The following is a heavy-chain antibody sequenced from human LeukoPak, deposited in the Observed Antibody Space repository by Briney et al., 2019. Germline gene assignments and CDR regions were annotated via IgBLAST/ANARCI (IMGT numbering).Heavy chain of an antibody. Sequence: PGGSLRLSCAASGFTFSSYEMNWVRQAPGKGLEWVSYISSSGSTTYYADSVKGRFTISRDNAKNSLYLQMNSLRAEDTAVYYCATPNYYDSSGYPKYFQHWGQGTLVTVSS. CDR1: GFTFSSYE. CDR2: ISSSGSTT. CDR3: ATPNYYDSSGYPKYFQH. V-gene: IGHV3-48*03. J-gene: IGHJ1*01. D-gene: IGHD3-22*01.